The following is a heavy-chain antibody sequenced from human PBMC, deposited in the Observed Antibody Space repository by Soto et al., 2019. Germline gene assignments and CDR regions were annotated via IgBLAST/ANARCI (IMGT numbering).Heavy chain of an antibody. D-gene: IGHD4-17*01. V-gene: IGHV4-30-2*01. Sequence: QLQLQESGSGLVKPSQTLSLTCAVSGGSISSGGYSWSRIRQPPGKGLEWIGYIYHSGSTYYNPSLKSRVAISIDRSKNQFSLKLSSVTAADTAVYFCASGLVTTLHYWGQVILVTVSS. CDR1: GGSISSGGYS. CDR2: IYHSGST. CDR3: ASGLVTTLHY. J-gene: IGHJ4*02.